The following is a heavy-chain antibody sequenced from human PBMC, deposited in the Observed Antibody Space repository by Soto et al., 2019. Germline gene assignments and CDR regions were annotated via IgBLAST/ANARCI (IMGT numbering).Heavy chain of an antibody. CDR3: AKGVSQYTPLALFDY. J-gene: IGHJ4*02. CDR1: GFTFSSYA. Sequence: PGGSLRLSCAASGFTFSSYAMSWVRQALGKGLEWVSTISGSDGRTYSTDSVKGRFTISRDNSRNTAYLQMNSLRVEDTAVYYCAKGVSQYTPLALFDYWGRGTLVTVSS. CDR2: ISGSDGRT. V-gene: IGHV3-23*01. D-gene: IGHD5-18*01.